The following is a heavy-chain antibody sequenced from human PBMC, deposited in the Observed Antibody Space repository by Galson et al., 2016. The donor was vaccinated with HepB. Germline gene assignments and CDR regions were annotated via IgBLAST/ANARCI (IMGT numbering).Heavy chain of an antibody. V-gene: IGHV1-46*02. CDR2: VNPTGGGT. CDR1: GYTPNTYH. Sequence: SVKVSCKASGYTPNTYHIHWVRQAPGQGLEWMGFVNPTGGGTSYTRNLQGRVTMTRDTSTSTVYVQLGSLRPEDTAVYYCAGEPGQGLVWGGFDDWGQGTLVAVSS. J-gene: IGHJ4*02. CDR3: AGEPGQGLVWGGFDD. D-gene: IGHD3-16*01.